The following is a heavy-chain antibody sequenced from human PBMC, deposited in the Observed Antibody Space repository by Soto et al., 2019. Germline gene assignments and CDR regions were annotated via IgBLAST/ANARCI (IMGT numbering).Heavy chain of an antibody. CDR1: VASIGGSSYY. V-gene: IGHV4-39*02. D-gene: IGHD6-6*01. CDR2: IYHSGRT. J-gene: IGHJ6*01. CDR3: ARGVVPEV. Sequence: SETLSLTCTFSVASIGGSSYYWGWIRQPPGKGLEWIANIYHSGRTHYNPSLKSRLTISVDTSKNHFSLKLTSVTAADMAVYYCARGVVPEVWGQGTTVIVSS.